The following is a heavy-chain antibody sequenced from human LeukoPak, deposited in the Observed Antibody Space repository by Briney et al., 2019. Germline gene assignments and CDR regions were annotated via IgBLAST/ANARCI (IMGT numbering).Heavy chain of an antibody. CDR2: MNPNSGNT. Sequence: GASVKVSCKASGYTFTSYDINWVRQATGQGLEWMGWMNPNSGNTGYAQKFQGRVTMTRNTSISTAYMELSSLRSEDTAVYYCARGFRCTYGMDVWGQGTTVTVSS. CDR3: ARGFRCTYGMDV. CDR1: GYTFTSYD. J-gene: IGHJ6*02. V-gene: IGHV1-8*01. D-gene: IGHD2-15*01.